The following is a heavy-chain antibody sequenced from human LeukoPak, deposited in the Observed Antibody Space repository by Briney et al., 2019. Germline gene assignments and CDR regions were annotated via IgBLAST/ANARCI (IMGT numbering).Heavy chain of an antibody. CDR3: AKESGKFDY. CDR1: GLNFGESA. Sequence: GGSLRLSCVASGLNFGESAMHWVRQAPGKGLEWVSLISADGGSAFSADSVKGRFSISRDNSKNSLYLQMDSLRSEDTAMYYCAKESGKFDYWGQEPWSSSPQ. CDR2: ISADGGSA. V-gene: IGHV3-43*02. J-gene: IGHJ4*01.